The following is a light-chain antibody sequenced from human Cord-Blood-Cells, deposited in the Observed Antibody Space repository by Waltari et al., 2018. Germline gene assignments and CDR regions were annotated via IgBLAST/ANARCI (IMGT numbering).Light chain of an antibody. CDR2: EVS. J-gene: IGLJ2*01. Sequence: QSALTQPPSASGSPGQSVTISCTGTSSDVGGYNYVSWYQQHPGKAPKLMIYEVSKRPSGGPDRFSGSKAGNTASLTVSGLQAEDEADYYCSSYAGSNNYVVIGGGTKLTVL. V-gene: IGLV2-8*01. CDR3: SSYAGSNNYVV. CDR1: SSDVGGYNY.